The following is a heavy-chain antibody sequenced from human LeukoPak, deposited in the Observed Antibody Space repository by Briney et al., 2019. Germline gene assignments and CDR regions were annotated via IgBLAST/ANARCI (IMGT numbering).Heavy chain of an antibody. J-gene: IGHJ4*02. CDR3: AKPPGYDILN. Sequence: GGSLRLSCAASGFTVSSNYMGWVRQAPGKGLEWVSVIYSGGSTYYADSVKGRFTISRDNSKNTLYLQMDSLRAEDTAVYYCAKPPGYDILNWGQGTLVTVSS. CDR1: GFTVSSNY. V-gene: IGHV3-66*04. D-gene: IGHD3-9*01. CDR2: IYSGGST.